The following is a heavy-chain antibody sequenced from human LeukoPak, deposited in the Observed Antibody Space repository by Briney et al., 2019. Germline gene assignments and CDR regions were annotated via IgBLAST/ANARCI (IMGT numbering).Heavy chain of an antibody. Sequence: SETLSLTCTVSGGSMTNYYWSWIRQPPGKGLVWIGYIYYSGSTNYNPSLKSRVTISVDTSKNQFSLKLSSVTAADTAVYYCARDKSPGDYWGQGTLVTVSS. CDR3: ARDKSPGDY. V-gene: IGHV4-59*01. CDR2: IYYSGST. J-gene: IGHJ4*02. CDR1: GGSMTNYY.